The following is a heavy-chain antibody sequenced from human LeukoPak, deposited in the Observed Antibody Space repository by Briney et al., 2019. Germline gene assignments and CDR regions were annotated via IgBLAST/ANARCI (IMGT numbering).Heavy chain of an antibody. CDR3: ARGWRSLQSNQTSPFDS. J-gene: IGHJ4*02. V-gene: IGHV1-18*04. CDR2: ISGYTGAT. Sequence: ASVKVSCKASGYAFTDYGIGWVRQPPGLGLEWLGLISGYTGATNYAQNLQARVTMTTDTATSTAYMELRSLTSDDTAMYYCARGWRSLQSNQTSPFDSWGLGTLVTVSS. CDR1: GYAFTDYG. D-gene: IGHD5-24*01.